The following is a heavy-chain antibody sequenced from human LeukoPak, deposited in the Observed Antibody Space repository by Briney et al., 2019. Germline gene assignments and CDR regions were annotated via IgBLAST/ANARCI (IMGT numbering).Heavy chain of an antibody. V-gene: IGHV3-21*01. Sequence: PGGSLRLSCAASGFTFSSYRMNWVRQAPGKGLEWVSSISSSSYIYYADSVKGRFIISRDNAKNSLYLQMNSLRAEDTAVYYCARAKSSKLVPPDYWGQGTLVTVSS. J-gene: IGHJ4*02. CDR1: GFTFSSYR. CDR3: ARAKSSKLVPPDY. CDR2: ISSSSYI. D-gene: IGHD2-8*02.